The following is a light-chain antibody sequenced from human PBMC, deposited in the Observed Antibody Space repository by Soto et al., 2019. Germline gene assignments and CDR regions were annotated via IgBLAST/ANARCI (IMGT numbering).Light chain of an antibody. CDR3: QQSYSTSWT. CDR2: AAS. J-gene: IGKJ1*01. CDR1: QSVSSH. V-gene: IGKV1-39*01. Sequence: DIQMTQSPSSLSASVGDRVTITCRASQSVSSHLNWYQQKPGKAPKLLIYAASSLQSGVPSRFSGSGSGTDFTLTISILQPEDFAIYFCQQSYSTSWTFGQGTKVEIK.